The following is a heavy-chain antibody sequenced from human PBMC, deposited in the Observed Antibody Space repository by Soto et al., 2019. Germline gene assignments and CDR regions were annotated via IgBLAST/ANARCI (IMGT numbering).Heavy chain of an antibody. J-gene: IGHJ5*02. CDR2: INAGNGNT. Sequence: QVQLVQSGAEVKKPGASVKVSCKASGYTFTSYAMHWVRQAPGQRLEWMGWINAGNGNTKYSQKFQGRVTITRDTSASTAYMELSSLRSEDTAVYYCARDLYSDYIWGSFSHIPGFDPWGQGTLVTVSS. CDR1: GYTFTSYA. CDR3: ARDLYSDYIWGSFSHIPGFDP. V-gene: IGHV1-3*01. D-gene: IGHD3-16*01.